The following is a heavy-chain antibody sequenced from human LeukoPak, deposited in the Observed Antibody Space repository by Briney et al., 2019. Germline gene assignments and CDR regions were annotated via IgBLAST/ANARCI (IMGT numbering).Heavy chain of an antibody. D-gene: IGHD4-17*01. CDR1: GYTFTSYG. V-gene: IGHV1-18*01. CDR2: ISAYNGNT. CDR3: ARFLEYGDYWVPSFDY. J-gene: IGHJ4*02. Sequence: ASVKVSCKASGYTFTSYGISWVRQAPGQGLEWMGWISAYNGNTHYAQKLQGRVTMTTDTSTSTAYMELRSLRSDDTAVYYCARFLEYGDYWVPSFDYWGQGTLVTVSS.